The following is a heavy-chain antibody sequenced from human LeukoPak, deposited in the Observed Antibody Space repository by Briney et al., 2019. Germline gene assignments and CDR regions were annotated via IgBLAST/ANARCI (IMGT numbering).Heavy chain of an antibody. CDR3: ARSELGYYYYYMDV. CDR2: ISSSSSYI. V-gene: IGHV3-21*01. J-gene: IGHJ6*03. CDR1: GFTFSTYS. D-gene: IGHD7-27*01. Sequence: GGSLRLSCAGSGFTFSTYSMNWVRQAPGKGLEWVSSISSSSSYIYYADSVKGRFTISRDNAKNSLYLQMNSLRAEDTGVYYCARSELGYYYYYMDVWGKGTTVTVSS.